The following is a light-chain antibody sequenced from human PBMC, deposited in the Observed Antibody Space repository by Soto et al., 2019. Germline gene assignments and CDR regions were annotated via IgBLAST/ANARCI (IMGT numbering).Light chain of an antibody. Sequence: QSALTQPPSASGSPGQSVTISCTGTSSDVGGYNYVSWYQQHPGKAPKLMIYAVSKRPSGVPDRFSGSKSGNTASLTVSGLQAEDEADYYCSSYAGSNNFVFGTGTKVTV. J-gene: IGLJ1*01. V-gene: IGLV2-8*01. CDR1: SSDVGGYNY. CDR3: SSYAGSNNFV. CDR2: AVS.